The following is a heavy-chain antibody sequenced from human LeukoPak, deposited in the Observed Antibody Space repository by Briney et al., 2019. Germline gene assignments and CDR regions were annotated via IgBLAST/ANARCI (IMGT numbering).Heavy chain of an antibody. CDR1: GFTFSSYA. CDR2: ISGSGGTT. V-gene: IGHV3-23*01. D-gene: IGHD3-10*02. CDR3: AELGITMIGGV. J-gene: IGHJ6*04. Sequence: PGGSLRLSCAASGFTFSSYAMSWVRQAPGKGLEWVSAISGSGGTTYYADSVKGRFTISRDNAENSLYLQMNSLRAEDTAVYYCAELGITMIGGVWGKGTTVTISS.